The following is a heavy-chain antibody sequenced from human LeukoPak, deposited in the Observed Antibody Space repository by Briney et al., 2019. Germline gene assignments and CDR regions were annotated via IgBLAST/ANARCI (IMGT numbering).Heavy chain of an antibody. Sequence: GGSLRLSCAASGFTFSSYAMHWVRQAPGKGLEWVAVISYDGSNKYYADSVRGRLPIPRVNSKNTLYLQMTSLRAETRAVYYGARGNGGHYYDSSGYQIPQLDYWGEGTLVTVSS. V-gene: IGHV3-30*04. D-gene: IGHD3-22*01. CDR2: ISYDGSNK. CDR3: ARGNGGHYYDSSGYQIPQLDY. CDR1: GFTFSSYA. J-gene: IGHJ4*02.